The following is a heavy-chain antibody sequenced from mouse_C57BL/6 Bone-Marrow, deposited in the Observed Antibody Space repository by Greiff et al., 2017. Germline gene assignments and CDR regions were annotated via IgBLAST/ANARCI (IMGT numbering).Heavy chain of an antibody. Sequence: VKLQQSGPELVKPGASVKISCKASGYAFSSSWMNWVKQRPGKGLEWIGRIYPGDGDTNYNGKFKGKATLTADKSSSTAYMQLSSLTSEDSAVYFCARSGAITTVASFDYWGQGTTLTVSS. CDR3: ARSGAITTVASFDY. CDR1: GYAFSSSW. J-gene: IGHJ2*01. D-gene: IGHD1-1*01. V-gene: IGHV1-82*01. CDR2: IYPGDGDT.